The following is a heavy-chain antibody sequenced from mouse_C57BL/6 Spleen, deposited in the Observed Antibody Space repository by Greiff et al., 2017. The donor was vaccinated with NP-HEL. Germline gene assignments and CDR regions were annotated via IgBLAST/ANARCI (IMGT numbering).Heavy chain of an antibody. D-gene: IGHD2-3*01. CDR1: GFSLTSYG. Sequence: VQLQQSGPGLVQPSQSLSITCTVSGFSLTSYGVHWVRQSPGKGLEWLGVIWSGGSTDYNAAFISRRSISKDNSKSQVFFKMNSLQADDTAIYYCARTLIYDGYYELGPFAYWGQGTLVTVS. V-gene: IGHV2-2*01. CDR2: IWSGGST. J-gene: IGHJ3*01. CDR3: ARTLIYDGYYELGPFAY.